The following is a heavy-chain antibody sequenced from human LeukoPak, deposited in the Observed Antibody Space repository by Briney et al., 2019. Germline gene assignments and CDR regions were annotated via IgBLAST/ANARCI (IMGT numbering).Heavy chain of an antibody. J-gene: IGHJ5*02. CDR2: ISSSGSTI. CDR1: GFTFSDYY. V-gene: IGHV3-11*04. D-gene: IGHD3-10*01. Sequence: GGSLRLSCAASGFTFSDYYMSWIRQAPGKGLEWVSYISSSGSTIYYADSVKGRFTISRDNAKNSLYLQMNSLRAEDTAVYYCARDPTPEVRGVPNWFDPWGQGTLVTVSS. CDR3: ARDPTPEVRGVPNWFDP.